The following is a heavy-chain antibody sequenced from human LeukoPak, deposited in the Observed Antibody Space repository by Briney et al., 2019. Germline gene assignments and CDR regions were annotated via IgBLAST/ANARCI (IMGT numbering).Heavy chain of an antibody. J-gene: IGHJ4*02. V-gene: IGHV1-69*01. Sequence: ASVKVSCKASGGTFSSCAISWVRQAPGQGLEWMGGIIPIFGTANYAQKFQGRVTITADESTSTAYMELSSLRSEDTAVYYCARDIGYCSGGSCYVYWGQGTLVTVSS. CDR1: GGTFSSCA. D-gene: IGHD2-15*01. CDR2: IIPIFGTA. CDR3: ARDIGYCSGGSCYVY.